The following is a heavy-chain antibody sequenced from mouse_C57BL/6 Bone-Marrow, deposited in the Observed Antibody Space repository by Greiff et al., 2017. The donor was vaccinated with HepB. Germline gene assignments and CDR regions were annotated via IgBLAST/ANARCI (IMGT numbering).Heavy chain of an antibody. CDR3: ARGAYDYDFAY. D-gene: IGHD2-4*01. CDR1: GYTFTDYY. Sequence: VQLQQSGPVLVKPGASVKMSCKASGYTFTDYYMNWVKQSHGKSLEWIGVINPYNGGTSYNQKFKGQATLTVDKSSSTAYMELNSLTSEDSAVYYCARGAYDYDFAYWGQGTLVTVSA. CDR2: INPYNGGT. J-gene: IGHJ3*01. V-gene: IGHV1-19*01.